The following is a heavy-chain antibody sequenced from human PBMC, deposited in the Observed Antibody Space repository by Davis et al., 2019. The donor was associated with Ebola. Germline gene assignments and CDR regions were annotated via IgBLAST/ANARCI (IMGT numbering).Heavy chain of an antibody. V-gene: IGHV1-46*01. CDR2: INPSGGST. CDR1: GYTFTSYY. Sequence: ASVKVSCKASGYTFTSYYMHWVRQAPGQGLEWMGIINPSGGSTSYAQKFQGRVTMTRDTSTSTVYMELSSLRSEDTAVYYCASFADCGGDCSTFDYWGQGTLVTVSS. D-gene: IGHD2-21*01. CDR3: ASFADCGGDCSTFDY. J-gene: IGHJ4*02.